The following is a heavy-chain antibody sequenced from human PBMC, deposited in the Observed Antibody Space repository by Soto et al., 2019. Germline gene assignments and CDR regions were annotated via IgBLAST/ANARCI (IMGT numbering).Heavy chain of an antibody. CDR2: ISGSGGST. D-gene: IGHD4-17*01. Sequence: GGSLRLSCAASGFTFSSYAMSWVRQAPGKGLEWVSAISGSGGSTYYADSVKGRFTISRDNSKNTLYLQMNSLRAEDTAVYYCAKDLLADYGDYSAPFFDYWGQGTLVTVSS. J-gene: IGHJ4*02. V-gene: IGHV3-23*01. CDR3: AKDLLADYGDYSAPFFDY. CDR1: GFTFSSYA.